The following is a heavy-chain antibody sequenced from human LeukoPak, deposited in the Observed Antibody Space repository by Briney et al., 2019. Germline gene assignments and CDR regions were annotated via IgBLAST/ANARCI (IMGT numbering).Heavy chain of an antibody. J-gene: IGHJ4*02. D-gene: IGHD1-26*01. CDR1: GFTFSSYW. CDR2: MNSDGSST. V-gene: IGHV3-74*01. CDR3: ARGLGAGHFDY. Sequence: GGSLRLSCAVSGFTFSSYWMHWVRQAPGKGLVWVSRMNSDGSSTSYADSVKGRFTISRDNAKNSLYLQMNSLRAEDTAVYYCARGLGAGHFDYWGQGTLVTVSS.